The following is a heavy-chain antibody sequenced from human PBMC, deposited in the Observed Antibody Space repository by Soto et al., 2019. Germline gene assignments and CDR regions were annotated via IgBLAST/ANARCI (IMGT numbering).Heavy chain of an antibody. CDR1: GYRFTNFW. D-gene: IGHD1-26*01. CDR2: IYPGDSDT. Sequence: GESLKISCTGSGYRFTNFWIGWVRQMPGKGLEWMGIIYPGDSDTTYGPSFEGQVTFSADRSTSTAYLEWSSLRASDTAMYYCAKTYSGDSNDAFDIWGQGTVVTVSS. V-gene: IGHV5-51*01. J-gene: IGHJ3*02. CDR3: AKTYSGDSNDAFDI.